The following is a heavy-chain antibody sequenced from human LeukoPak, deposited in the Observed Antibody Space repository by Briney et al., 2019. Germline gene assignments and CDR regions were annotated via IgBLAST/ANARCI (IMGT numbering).Heavy chain of an antibody. CDR1: GYKFTNYW. V-gene: IGHV5-51*01. CDR3: ARLLAAPYYINF. D-gene: IGHD6-25*01. CDR2: IYPRDSDT. J-gene: IGHJ4*02. Sequence: ESLKISCKGSGYKFTNYWIAWVRQMPGQGLEWLGIIYPRDSDTRYSPSFQGQVSISVDTSIDTAYLQWSSVKASDTAMYYCARLLAAPYYINFWGQGTLVTVSS.